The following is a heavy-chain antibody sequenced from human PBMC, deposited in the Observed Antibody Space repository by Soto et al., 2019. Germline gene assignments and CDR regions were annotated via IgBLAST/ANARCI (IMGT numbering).Heavy chain of an antibody. CDR1: GVTFSSYG. V-gene: IGHV3-30*03. D-gene: IGHD3-3*01. Sequence: PGGSLRLSCVTSGVTFSSYGMHWVRQAPGKGLEWVAVISYDESNKYYADSVKGRFTISRDNSRNTLYLQMNSLRTADTAVYYCARDSRDFWSGYESYYYGMDVWRQGTTVTVSS. CDR3: ARDSRDFWSGYESYYYGMDV. CDR2: ISYDESNK. J-gene: IGHJ6*02.